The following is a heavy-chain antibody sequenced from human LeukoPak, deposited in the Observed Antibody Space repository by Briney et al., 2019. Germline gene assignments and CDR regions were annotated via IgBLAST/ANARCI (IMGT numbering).Heavy chain of an antibody. Sequence: PSETLSLTGAVYGGSFSGYYWSWIRQPPGKGLEWIGEINHSGSTNYNPSLKSRVTISVDTSKNQFSLKLSSVTAADTAVYYCAGIRIAAAAYYWGQGTLVTVSS. CDR2: INHSGST. V-gene: IGHV4-34*01. CDR1: GGSFSGYY. J-gene: IGHJ4*02. CDR3: AGIRIAAAAYY. D-gene: IGHD6-13*01.